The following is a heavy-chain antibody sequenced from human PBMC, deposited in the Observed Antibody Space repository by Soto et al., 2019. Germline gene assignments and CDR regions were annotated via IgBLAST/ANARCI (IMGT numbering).Heavy chain of an antibody. CDR1: GFTFDHYA. CDR2: ISWNSNSI. V-gene: IGHV3-9*01. J-gene: IGHJ5*02. CDR3: AKGSGGGTIFGVALDL. Sequence: EVQLVESGGGLVQPGGSLILSCASSGFTFDHYAMHWGRQAPGKGLEWVGGISWNSNSIGYVDSVQGRFTISRGSAKNSLYLQMNSLRIEDTALYFCAKGSGGGTIFGVALDLWGQGALVTVSS. D-gene: IGHD3-3*01.